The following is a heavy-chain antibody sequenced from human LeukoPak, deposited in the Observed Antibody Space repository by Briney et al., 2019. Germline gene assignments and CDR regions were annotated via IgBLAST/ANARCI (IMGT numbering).Heavy chain of an antibody. CDR1: GFTFSSYW. Sequence: GGSLRLSCAASGFTFSSYWMTWVRQAPGKGLEWVANINQDGSEKYYVDSVKGRFTISRDNAKNSLYLQMNSLRADDTAVYYCAREGSLWFGESKTDYWGQGTLVTVSS. CDR3: AREGSLWFGESKTDY. J-gene: IGHJ4*02. D-gene: IGHD3-10*01. CDR2: INQDGSEK. V-gene: IGHV3-7*04.